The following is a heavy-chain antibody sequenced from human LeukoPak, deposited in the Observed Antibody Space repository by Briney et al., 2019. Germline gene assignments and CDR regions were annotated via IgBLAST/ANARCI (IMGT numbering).Heavy chain of an antibody. CDR3: ARVVVRGVYNWFDP. J-gene: IGHJ5*02. D-gene: IGHD3-10*01. Sequence: SVKVSCKASGGTFSSYAISWVRQAPGQGLEWMGGIIPIFGTASYAQKFQGRVTITADESTSTAYMELSSLRSEDTAVYYCARVVVRGVYNWFDPWGQGTLVTVSS. CDR1: GGTFSSYA. V-gene: IGHV1-69*13. CDR2: IIPIFGTA.